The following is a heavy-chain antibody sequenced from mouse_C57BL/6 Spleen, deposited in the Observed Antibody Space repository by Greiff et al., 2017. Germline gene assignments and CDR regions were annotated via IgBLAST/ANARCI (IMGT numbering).Heavy chain of an antibody. J-gene: IGHJ3*01. CDR3: ARPGFAY. V-gene: IGHV5-17*01. CDR1: GFTFSDYG. Sequence: EVQGVESGGGLVKPGGSLKLSCAASGFTFSDYGMHWVRQAPEKGLEWVAYISSGSSTTYYADTVKGRYTISRDNAKNTLFMQMTSLRSEDTAMYYCARPGFAYWGQGTLVTVSA. CDR2: ISSGSSTT.